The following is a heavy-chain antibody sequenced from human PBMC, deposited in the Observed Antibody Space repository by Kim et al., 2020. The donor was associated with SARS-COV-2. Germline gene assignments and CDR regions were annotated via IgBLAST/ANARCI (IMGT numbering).Heavy chain of an antibody. CDR2: INHSGST. D-gene: IGHD3-10*01. V-gene: IGHV4-34*01. CDR1: GGSFSGYY. CDR3: ARGRATMVRSIRWRRYYGMDV. J-gene: IGHJ6*02. Sequence: SETLSLTCAVYGGSFSGYYWSWIRQPPGKGLEWIGEINHSGSTNYNPSLKSRVTISVDTSKNQFSLKLSSVTAADTAVYYCARGRATMVRSIRWRRYYGMDVWGQGTTVTVSS.